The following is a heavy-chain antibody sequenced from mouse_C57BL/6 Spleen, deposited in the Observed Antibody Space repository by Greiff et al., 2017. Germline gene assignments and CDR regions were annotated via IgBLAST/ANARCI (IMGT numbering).Heavy chain of an antibody. J-gene: IGHJ3*01. CDR2: IDPSDSYT. V-gene: IGHV1-69*01. D-gene: IGHD2-13*01. CDR3: ARQGEGFAY. Sequence: QVQLQQPGAELVMPGASVKLSCKASGYTFTSYWMHWVKQRPGQGLEWIGEIDPSDSYTNYNQKFKGKSTLTVDKSSSTAYMQLSSLTSEDSAVYYCARQGEGFAYWGQGTLVTVSA. CDR1: GYTFTSYW.